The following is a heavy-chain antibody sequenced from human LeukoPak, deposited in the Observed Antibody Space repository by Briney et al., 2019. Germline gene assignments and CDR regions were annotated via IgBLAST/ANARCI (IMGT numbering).Heavy chain of an antibody. CDR1: GFTFSDYY. D-gene: IGHD3-22*01. V-gene: IGHV3-11*01. CDR3: AREKIVVVISRYFDY. J-gene: IGHJ4*02. CDR2: ISSSGSTI. Sequence: GGSLRLSCAASGFTFSDYYMSWIRQAPGKGLAWVSYISSSGSTIYYADSVKGRFTISRDNAKNSLYLQMNSLRAEDTAVYYCAREKIVVVISRYFDYWGQGTLVTVSS.